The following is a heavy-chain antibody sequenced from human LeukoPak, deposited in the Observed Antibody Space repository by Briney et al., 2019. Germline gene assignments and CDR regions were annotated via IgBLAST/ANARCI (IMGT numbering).Heavy chain of an antibody. V-gene: IGHV3-33*01. CDR2: IWYDGSNK. CDR1: GFTFSSYA. J-gene: IGHJ6*04. Sequence: PGGSLRLSCAASGFTFSSYAMHWVRQAPGKGLEWVAVIWYDGSNKYYADSVKGRFTISRDNSKNTLYLQMNSLRAEDTAVYYCARDGYCSGGSCYYYGMDVWGKGTTVTVSS. CDR3: ARDGYCSGGSCYYYGMDV. D-gene: IGHD2-15*01.